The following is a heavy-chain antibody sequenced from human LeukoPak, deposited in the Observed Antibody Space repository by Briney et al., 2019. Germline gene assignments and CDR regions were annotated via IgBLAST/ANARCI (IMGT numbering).Heavy chain of an antibody. Sequence: GESLKISCKGSGYIFISDWIGWVRQMPGKGLEWIGIIYPLDSDTRYSPSFQGQVTISADKSISTAYLQWSSLKASDTAMYYCARLRGAPGAFDIWGQGTVVTVSS. CDR2: IYPLDSDT. V-gene: IGHV5-51*01. D-gene: IGHD1-26*01. J-gene: IGHJ3*02. CDR3: ARLRGAPGAFDI. CDR1: GYIFISDW.